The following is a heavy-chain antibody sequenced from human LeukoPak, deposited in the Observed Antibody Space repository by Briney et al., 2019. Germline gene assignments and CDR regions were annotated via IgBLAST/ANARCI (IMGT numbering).Heavy chain of an antibody. CDR1: GGSISSGSYY. V-gene: IGHV4-30-4*08. J-gene: IGHJ3*02. CDR3: AREFLRVNAFDI. Sequence: SETLSLTCTVSGGSISSGSYYWSWIRQPPGKGLEWIGYIYYSGSTYYNPSLKSRITISVDTSKTQFSLKLSSVIAADTAVYFCAREFLRVNAFDIWGQGTMVTVSS. CDR2: IYYSGST. D-gene: IGHD4-17*01.